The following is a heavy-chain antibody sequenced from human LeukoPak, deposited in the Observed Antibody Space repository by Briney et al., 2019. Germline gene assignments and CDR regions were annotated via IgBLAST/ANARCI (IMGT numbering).Heavy chain of an antibody. J-gene: IGHJ4*02. D-gene: IGHD4-17*01. Sequence: GGSLRLSCAASGFTFSSYEMNWVRQAPGKGLEWVSYISSSGNTIYYADSVKGRFTISRDNAKNSLYLQMNSLRAEDTAVYYCARSLHYGDYAFDYWGQGTLVTVSS. CDR2: ISSSGNTI. CDR3: ARSLHYGDYAFDY. CDR1: GFTFSSYE. V-gene: IGHV3-48*03.